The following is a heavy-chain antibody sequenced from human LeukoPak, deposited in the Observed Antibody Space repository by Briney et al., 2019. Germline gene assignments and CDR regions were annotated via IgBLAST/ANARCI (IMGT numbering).Heavy chain of an antibody. D-gene: IGHD3-10*01. J-gene: IGHJ6*02. V-gene: IGHV1-2*04. CDR3: AILNRFGAFYYGMDV. CDR1: GYTFTGYY. CDR2: INPNSGGT. Sequence: ASVKVSCKASGYTFTGYYMHWVRQAPGQGLEWMGWINPNSGGTNYAQKFQGWVTMTRDTSISTAYMELSRLRPDDTAVYYCAILNRFGAFYYGMDVWGQGTTVTVSS.